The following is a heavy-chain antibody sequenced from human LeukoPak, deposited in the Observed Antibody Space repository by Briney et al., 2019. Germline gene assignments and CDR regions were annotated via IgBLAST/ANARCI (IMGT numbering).Heavy chain of an antibody. Sequence: PGGSLRLSCAASGFTFSNYWMNWVRQAPGKGLEWVANIKKDGSQKYYMDSVKGRFTVSRDNAKNSLSLLMNNLRAEDTAVYYCAKDSTPYCRVRGVHDYWGQGTLVTVSS. J-gene: IGHJ4*02. CDR3: AKDSTPYCRVRGVHDY. CDR1: GFTFSNYW. D-gene: IGHD3-10*01. V-gene: IGHV3-7*03. CDR2: IKKDGSQK.